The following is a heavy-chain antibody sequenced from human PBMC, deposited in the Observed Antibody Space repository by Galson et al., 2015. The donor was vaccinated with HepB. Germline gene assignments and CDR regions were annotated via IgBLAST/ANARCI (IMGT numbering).Heavy chain of an antibody. Sequence: QSGAEVKKPGESLKISCQASGYSFPNRWIGWVRQMPGKGLEWMGIIYPGDSDARYSPSFQGQVTISVDKSISTAYLQWSSLEASDTAMYYCARHLGSLITVTTDALGGGGQGKKVTV. CDR2: IYPGDSDA. V-gene: IGHV5-51*01. D-gene: IGHD4-17*01. J-gene: IGHJ3*01. CDR1: GYSFPNRW. CDR3: ARHLGSLITVTTDALGG.